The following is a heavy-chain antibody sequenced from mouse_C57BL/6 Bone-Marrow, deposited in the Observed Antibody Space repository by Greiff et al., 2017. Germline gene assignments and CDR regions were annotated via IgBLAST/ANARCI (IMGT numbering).Heavy chain of an antibody. CDR3: ARDDYGSSSFDI. CDR1: GYTFTDYN. D-gene: IGHD1-1*01. V-gene: IGHV1-18*01. Sequence: VQLQQSGPELVKPGASVKIPCKASGYTFTDYNMDWVKQSHGKSLEWIGDINPNNGGTIYNQKFKGKATLPVDKSSSTAYLGLRSLTSEDTAVYYCARDDYGSSSFDIWGPRTTRTASS. J-gene: IGHJ2*01. CDR2: INPNNGGT.